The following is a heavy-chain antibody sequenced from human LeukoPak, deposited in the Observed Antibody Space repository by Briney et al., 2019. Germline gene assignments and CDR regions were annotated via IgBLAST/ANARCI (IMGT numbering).Heavy chain of an antibody. Sequence: SETLSLTCTVSGGSFSNYYCSWIRQPPGKRLDWIGYIYSSGRTNYNPSLKSRVAISVDLSKNQFSLNLSSVTAADTAVYYCARLLGNNWALDYWGQGTLVTVSS. V-gene: IGHV4-59*08. CDR2: IYSSGRT. CDR3: ARLLGNNWALDY. CDR1: GGSFSNYY. D-gene: IGHD1-1*01. J-gene: IGHJ4*02.